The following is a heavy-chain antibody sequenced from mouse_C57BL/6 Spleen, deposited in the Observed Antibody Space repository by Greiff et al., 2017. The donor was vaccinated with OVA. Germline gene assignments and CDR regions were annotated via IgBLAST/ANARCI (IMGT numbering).Heavy chain of an antibody. CDR3: ARRGSIIYYGNYDYAMDY. CDR2: INPNNGGT. V-gene: IGHV1-26*01. CDR1: GYTFTDYY. D-gene: IGHD2-1*01. J-gene: IGHJ4*01. Sequence: EVQLQQSGPELVKPGASVKISCKASGYTFTDYYMNWVKQSHGKSLEWIGDINPNNGGTSYNQKFKGKATLTVDKSSSTAYMELRSLTSEDSAVYYCARRGSIIYYGNYDYAMDYWGQGTSVTVSS.